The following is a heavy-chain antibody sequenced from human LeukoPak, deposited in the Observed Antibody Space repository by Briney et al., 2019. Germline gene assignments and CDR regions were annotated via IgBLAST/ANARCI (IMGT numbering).Heavy chain of an antibody. CDR1: GFTFSSYG. CDR2: IRYDGSNK. J-gene: IGHJ4*02. Sequence: GGSLRLSCAASGFTFSSYGMHWVRQAPGKGLEWVAFIRYDGSNKYYADSVKGRFTISRDNSKNTLYLQMNSLRAEDTAVYYCAATYYDFWSGYYTTGGYYFDYWGQGTLVTVSS. V-gene: IGHV3-30*02. CDR3: AATYYDFWSGYYTTGGYYFDY. D-gene: IGHD3-3*01.